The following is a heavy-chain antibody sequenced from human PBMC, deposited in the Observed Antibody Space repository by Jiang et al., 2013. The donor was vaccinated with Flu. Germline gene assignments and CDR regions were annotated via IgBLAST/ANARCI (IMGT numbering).Heavy chain of an antibody. V-gene: IGHV6-1*01. Sequence: SQTLSLTCVISGDSVSRSSAAWNWIRQSPSRGLEWLGRTYYRSKWYNDYAVSVKSRITINPDTSKNQFSLQLNSVTPEDTAVYYCARGPPEQLVYYFDYWGQGTLVTVSS. CDR1: GDSVSRSSAA. D-gene: IGHD6-13*01. CDR2: TYYRSKWYN. CDR3: ARGPPEQLVYYFDY. J-gene: IGHJ4*02.